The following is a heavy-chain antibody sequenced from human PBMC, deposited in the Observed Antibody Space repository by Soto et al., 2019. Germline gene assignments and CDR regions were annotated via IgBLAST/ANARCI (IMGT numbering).Heavy chain of an antibody. CDR2: VNPHSGAT. CDR1: GYTFTAYY. CDR3: ARPPNPWEPYAFHI. D-gene: IGHD1-26*01. J-gene: IGHJ3*02. Sequence: ASVKVSCKASGYTFTAYYIHWLRQAPGQGLEWMGWVNPHSGATVFAQKFLGSVTLTTDTSINTAYMELTSLTSDDTALYYCARPPNPWEPYAFHIWGQGTLVTVS. V-gene: IGHV1-2*04.